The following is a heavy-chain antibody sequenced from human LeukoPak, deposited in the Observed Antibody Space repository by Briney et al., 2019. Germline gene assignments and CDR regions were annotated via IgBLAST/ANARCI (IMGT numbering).Heavy chain of an antibody. CDR3: ARAYSERYGLGYYYMDV. CDR1: GFTFDDYA. V-gene: IGHV3-9*01. D-gene: IGHD1-26*01. CDR2: ISWNSGSI. J-gene: IGHJ6*03. Sequence: GGSLRLSCAASGFTFDDYAMHWVRQAPGKGLEWVSGISWNSGSIGYADSVKGRFTISRDNAKNSLYLQMNSLRAEDTALYYCARAYSERYGLGYYYMDVWGKGTTVTISS.